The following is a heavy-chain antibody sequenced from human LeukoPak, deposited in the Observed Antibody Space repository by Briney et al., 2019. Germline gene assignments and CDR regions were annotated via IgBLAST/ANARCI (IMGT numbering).Heavy chain of an antibody. Sequence: SETLSLTCTVSGGSISSSSYYWGWIRQPPGKGLEWIGSIYYSGSTYYNPSLKSRVTISVDTSKNQFSLKLSSVTAADTAVYYCARDHSGYYDSSGYFSLGAQTFDYWGQGTLVTVSS. CDR3: ARDHSGYYDSSGYFSLGAQTFDY. D-gene: IGHD3-22*01. CDR2: IYYSGST. CDR1: GGSISSSSYY. J-gene: IGHJ4*02. V-gene: IGHV4-39*07.